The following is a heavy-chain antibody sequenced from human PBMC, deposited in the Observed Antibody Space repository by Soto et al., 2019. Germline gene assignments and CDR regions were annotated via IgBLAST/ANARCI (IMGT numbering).Heavy chain of an antibody. D-gene: IGHD6-13*01. Sequence: RGSLRLSYAASGFTFSSYCMNWVRQAPGKGLEWVSYISSSSSTIYYADSVKGRFTISRDNAKNSLYLKMNSLRDEDTAVYYCARDNTCSSCNYYGMDFWGQGPTVTVPS. CDR1: GFTFSSYC. J-gene: IGHJ6*02. CDR2: ISSSSSTI. V-gene: IGHV3-48*02. CDR3: ARDNTCSSCNYYGMDF.